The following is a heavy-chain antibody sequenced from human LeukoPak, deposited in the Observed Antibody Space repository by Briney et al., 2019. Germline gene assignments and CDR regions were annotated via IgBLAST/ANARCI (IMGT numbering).Heavy chain of an antibody. V-gene: IGHV3-30*18. CDR2: ILYDGSNK. Sequence: PGGSLRLSCAASGFTFSSYDMHWVRQAPGKGLEWVAGILYDGSNKNYADSVKGRFTISRDNSKNTLYLQMNSLRAEDTAMYYCAKSPFSGDSSGCFDFWGQGALVTVSS. J-gene: IGHJ4*02. D-gene: IGHD6-19*01. CDR1: GFTFSSYD. CDR3: AKSPFSGDSSGCFDF.